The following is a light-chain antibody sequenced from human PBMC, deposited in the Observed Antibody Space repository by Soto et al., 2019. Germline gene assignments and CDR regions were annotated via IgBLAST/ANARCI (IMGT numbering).Light chain of an antibody. CDR1: SSDVGAYNY. J-gene: IGLJ1*01. V-gene: IGLV2-14*01. CDR3: TSYPPNARGGYV. Sequence: QSALTQPASVSGSPGQSITISCTGTSSDVGAYNYVSWYQQYPGKAPKLMIYEVKNRPSGVSNRFSGSRSGSTASLTISGLQAGDEVLYYCTSYPPNARGGYVFGTGT. CDR2: EVK.